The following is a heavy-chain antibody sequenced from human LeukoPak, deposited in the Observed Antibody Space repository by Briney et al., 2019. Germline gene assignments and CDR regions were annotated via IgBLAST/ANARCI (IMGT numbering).Heavy chain of an antibody. D-gene: IGHD1-1*01. V-gene: IGHV3-30*02. Sequence: GGSLRLSCAASGFTFSTYAMHWVRQAPGKGLEWVAIIWYDGSKQYYADSVKGRFTISRDNSKNTLYLQMNSLRAEDTAVYYCAKISVPFDYWGQGTLVTVSS. J-gene: IGHJ4*02. CDR3: AKISVPFDY. CDR1: GFTFSTYA. CDR2: IWYDGSKQ.